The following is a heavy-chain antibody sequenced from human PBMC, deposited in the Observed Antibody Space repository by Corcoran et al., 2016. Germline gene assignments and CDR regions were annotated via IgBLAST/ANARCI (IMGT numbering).Heavy chain of an antibody. CDR1: GYTFTGYY. V-gene: IGHV1-2*02. CDR2: INPNSGGT. CDR3: ARARYISGWHDY. J-gene: IGHJ4*02. Sequence: QVQLVQSGAEVKKPGASVKVSCKASGYTFTGYYMHWVRQAPGQGLEWMGWINPNSGGTNYAQKFQGRVTMTRETSIRTAYMEMSRLRSEDTAVYYCARARYISGWHDYWGQGTLVTVSS. D-gene: IGHD6-19*01.